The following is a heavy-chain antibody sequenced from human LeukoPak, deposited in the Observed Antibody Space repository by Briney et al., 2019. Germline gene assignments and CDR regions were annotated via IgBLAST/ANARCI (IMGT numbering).Heavy chain of an antibody. V-gene: IGHV3-7*01. J-gene: IGHJ3*02. CDR1: GFIFSSYW. CDR3: ARDYCSSSSCHDVFDI. Sequence: AGGSLRLSCAASGFIFSSYWMSWVRQTPGKGLEWVANIKQDGSDKYYLDSVKGRFTISRDNAKNSLYLQMNSLRAEDTAVYYCARDYCSSSSCHDVFDIWGQGTMVTVSS. CDR2: IKQDGSDK. D-gene: IGHD2-2*01.